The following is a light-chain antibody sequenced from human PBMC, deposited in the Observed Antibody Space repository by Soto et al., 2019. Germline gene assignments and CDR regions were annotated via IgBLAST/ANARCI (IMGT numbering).Light chain of an antibody. Sequence: EIVLTQSPATLSLSPGERATLSCRASQSIRSPFVAWYQQKPGQAPSRFIHGASSRATVIPDRFSGSGSGADFTITISGLETYDFAVYYSGSEEWTFGQGNKVE. CDR1: QSIRSPF. CDR2: GAS. CDR3: GSEEWT. J-gene: IGKJ1*01. V-gene: IGKV3-20*01.